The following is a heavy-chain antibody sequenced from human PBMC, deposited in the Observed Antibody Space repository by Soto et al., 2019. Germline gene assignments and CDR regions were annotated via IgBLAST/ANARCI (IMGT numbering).Heavy chain of an antibody. Sequence: QVTLKESGPVLVKPTETLTLTCTVSGFSLSNARMGVSWIRQPPGKALEWLAHIFSNDEKYYSTSLKSRLTITKNNSKSQVVLTMTNMDPVDTATYYCAAEDIVAGFFDYWGEGTLVTVSS. J-gene: IGHJ4*02. CDR2: IFSNDEK. D-gene: IGHD5-12*01. CDR1: GFSLSNARMG. CDR3: AAEDIVAGFFDY. V-gene: IGHV2-26*01.